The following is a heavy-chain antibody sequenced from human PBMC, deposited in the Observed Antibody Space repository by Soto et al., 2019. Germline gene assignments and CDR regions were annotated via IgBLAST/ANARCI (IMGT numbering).Heavy chain of an antibody. V-gene: IGHV1-69*01. CDR3: AAELGFGKLSVV. J-gene: IGHJ6*02. CDR1: GDTFKNCV. D-gene: IGHD3-10*01. CDR2: IIPLFGTT. Sequence: QVQVVQSGVEVRRPGSSVKVSCKASGDTFKNCVISWVRQSPGQGLEWMGGIIPLFGTTDFAHRFQGRRTITTDESTTTAYMELSRLRSEDTATYYCAAELGFGKLSVVWGQGTTVIVSS.